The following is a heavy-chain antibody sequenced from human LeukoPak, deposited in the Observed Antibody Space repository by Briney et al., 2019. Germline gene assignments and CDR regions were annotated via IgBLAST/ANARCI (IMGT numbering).Heavy chain of an antibody. D-gene: IGHD6-6*01. CDR2: IYYSGST. CDR1: GGSISSYY. Sequence: SETLSLTCTVSGGSISSYYRSWIRQPPGKGLEWIGYIYYSGSTNYNPSLKSRVTISVDTSKNQFSLKLSSVTAADTAVYYCARWVSSSSKVFDYWGQGTLVTVSS. CDR3: ARWVSSSSKVFDY. J-gene: IGHJ4*02. V-gene: IGHV4-59*01.